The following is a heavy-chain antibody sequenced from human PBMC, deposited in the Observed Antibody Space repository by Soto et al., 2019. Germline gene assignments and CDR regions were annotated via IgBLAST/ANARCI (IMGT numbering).Heavy chain of an antibody. V-gene: IGHV3-74*01. J-gene: IGHJ6*02. CDR2: INSDGSSP. CDR3: ASLQVLEWLPHYYYYGMDV. D-gene: IGHD3-3*01. Sequence: GGSLRLSCAASGFTFSSYWMHWVRQAPGKGLVWVSRINSDGSSPSYADSVKGRFTISRDNAKNTLYLQMNSLRAEDTAVYYCASLQVLEWLPHYYYYGMDVWGQGTTVTVSS. CDR1: GFTFSSYW.